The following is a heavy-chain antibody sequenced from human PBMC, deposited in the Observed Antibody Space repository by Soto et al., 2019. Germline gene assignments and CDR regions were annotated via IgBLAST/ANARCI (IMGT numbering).Heavy chain of an antibody. CDR1: GWSINTYY. J-gene: IGHJ6*02. CDR3: ARGSSYYDFWSGYHAPVYYGMDV. CDR2: IYYRANP. V-gene: IGHV4-59*12. Sequence: SETLSLTCTVSGWSINTYYCSWIRQPPGKGLEWIGYIYYRANPNYNPSLKSRVTISQATSKNQFSLKLSSVTAADTAVYYCARGSSYYDFWSGYHAPVYYGMDVWGQGTRVTVSS. D-gene: IGHD3-3*01.